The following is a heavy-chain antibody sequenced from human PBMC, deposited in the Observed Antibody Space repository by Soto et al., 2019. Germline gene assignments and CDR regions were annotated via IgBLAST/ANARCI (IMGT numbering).Heavy chain of an antibody. CDR1: GYTFTSYY. CDR2: INPSGGST. V-gene: IGHV1-46*01. CDR3: ARDRVVVVVAAPLDYYYYYGMDV. J-gene: IGHJ6*02. D-gene: IGHD2-15*01. Sequence: ASVKVSCKASGYTFTSYYMHWVRQAPGQGLEWMGIINPSGGSTSYAQKFQGRVTMTRDTSTSTVYMELSSLRSEDTAVYYCARDRVVVVVAAPLDYYYYYGMDVWGQ.